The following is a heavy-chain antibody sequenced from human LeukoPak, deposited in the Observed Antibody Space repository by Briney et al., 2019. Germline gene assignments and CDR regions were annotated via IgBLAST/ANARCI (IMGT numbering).Heavy chain of an antibody. J-gene: IGHJ4*02. CDR3: ARAGGPDYDSSGYYYGY. D-gene: IGHD3-22*01. CDR2: IIPIFGTA. CDR1: GGTFSSYA. Sequence: ASVKLSCKASGGTFSSYAFSWVRQAPGQGLEWTGGIIPIFGTANYAQKFQGRVTITTDESTSTAYMELSSLRSEDTAVYYCARAGGPDYDSSGYYYGYWGQGTLVTVSS. V-gene: IGHV1-69*05.